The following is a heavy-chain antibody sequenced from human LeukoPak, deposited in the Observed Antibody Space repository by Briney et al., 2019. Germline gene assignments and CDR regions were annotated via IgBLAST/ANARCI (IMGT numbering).Heavy chain of an antibody. CDR3: ARDYYDSSGYSFDY. Sequence: PGGSLRLSCAASGFTFSDYYMSWIRPAPGKGLEWVSYISSSGSTIYYADSVKGRFTISRDNAKNSLYLQMNSLRAEDTAVYYCARDYYDSSGYSFDYWGQGTLVTVSS. CDR2: ISSSGSTI. V-gene: IGHV3-11*01. CDR1: GFTFSDYY. J-gene: IGHJ4*02. D-gene: IGHD3-22*01.